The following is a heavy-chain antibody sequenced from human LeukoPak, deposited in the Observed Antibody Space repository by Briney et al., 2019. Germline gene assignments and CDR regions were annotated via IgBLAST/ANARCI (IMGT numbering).Heavy chain of an antibody. J-gene: IGHJ3*01. CDR3: AAELYGVYTDCCTFHL. V-gene: IGHV1-58*01. CDR2: IIVGSGAT. CDR1: GFTFSTSA. D-gene: IGHD4-17*01. Sequence: SVKVSCKTSGFTFSTSAVQWVRQARGQRLEWIGWIIVGSGATNYAQSLQGRITITRDMSTNTAYMELSSLGSEDSAVYYCAAELYGVYTDCCTFHLWGQGTVVTVSP.